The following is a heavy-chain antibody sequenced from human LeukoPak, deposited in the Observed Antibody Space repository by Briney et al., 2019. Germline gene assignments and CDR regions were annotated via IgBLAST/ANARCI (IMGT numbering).Heavy chain of an antibody. V-gene: IGHV1-69*13. CDR1: GGTFSSYA. Sequence: SVKVSCKASGGTFSSYAISWVRQAPGQGLEWMGGIIPIFGTASYAQKFQGRVTITADESTSTAYMELSSLRSEDTAVYYCARDFRNTMIVVGYYFDYWGQGGLVTVSS. CDR3: ARDFRNTMIVVGYYFDY. J-gene: IGHJ4*02. CDR2: IIPIFGTA. D-gene: IGHD3-22*01.